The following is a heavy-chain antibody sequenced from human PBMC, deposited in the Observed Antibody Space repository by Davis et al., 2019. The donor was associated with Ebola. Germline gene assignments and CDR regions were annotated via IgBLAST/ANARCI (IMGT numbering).Heavy chain of an antibody. Sequence: PGGSLRLSCAASGFTFSSNSMNWVRQAPGKGLEWVSFIRSSSNYIYYADSVKGRFTISRDNSKNTLYLQMNSLRAEDTGVYYCAKERGGRYTFDYWGQGTLLTVSS. D-gene: IGHD1-1*01. CDR3: AKERGGRYTFDY. CDR2: IRSSSNYI. V-gene: IGHV3-21*04. CDR1: GFTFSSNS. J-gene: IGHJ4*02.